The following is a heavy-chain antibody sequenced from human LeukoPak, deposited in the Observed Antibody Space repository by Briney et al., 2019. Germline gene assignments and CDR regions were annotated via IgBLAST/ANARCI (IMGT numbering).Heavy chain of an antibody. CDR2: INHSGST. V-gene: IGHV4-34*01. CDR1: GGSFSGYY. J-gene: IGHJ5*02. D-gene: IGHD6-13*01. CDR3: ARHTRLWYSSSWYRGWFDP. Sequence: SETLSLTCAVYGGSFSGYYWSWIRQPPGKGLEWIGEINHSGSTNYNPSLKSRVTISVDTSKNQFSLKLSSVTAADTAVYYCARHTRLWYSSSWYRGWFDPWGQGTLVTVSS.